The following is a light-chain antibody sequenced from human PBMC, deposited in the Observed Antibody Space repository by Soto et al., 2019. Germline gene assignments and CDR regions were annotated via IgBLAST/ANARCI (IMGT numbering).Light chain of an antibody. CDR1: QSVSSK. CDR3: QQYNNWPYT. CDR2: DAS. Sequence: EIVMTQSPATLSLSTGERAILSCRASQSVSSKLAWYQQKPGQTPRLLIYDASTRAAGIPARFSGSGSGTEFTLTISSLQSEEFAVYYCQQYNNWPYTFAQGTKLEIK. V-gene: IGKV3-15*01. J-gene: IGKJ2*01.